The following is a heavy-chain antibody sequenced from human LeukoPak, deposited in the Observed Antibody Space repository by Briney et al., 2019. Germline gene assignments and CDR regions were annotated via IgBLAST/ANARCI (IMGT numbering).Heavy chain of an antibody. V-gene: IGHV3-30*14. Sequence: PGRSLRLSCAASGFTFSSYAMHWVRQAPGKGLEWVAVISYDGSNKYYADSVKGRFTIPRDNSKNTLYLQMNSLRAEDTAVYYCARDGQYGSGSYYAFDIWGQGTMVTVSS. CDR3: ARDGQYGSGSYYAFDI. CDR2: ISYDGSNK. D-gene: IGHD3-10*01. J-gene: IGHJ3*02. CDR1: GFTFSSYA.